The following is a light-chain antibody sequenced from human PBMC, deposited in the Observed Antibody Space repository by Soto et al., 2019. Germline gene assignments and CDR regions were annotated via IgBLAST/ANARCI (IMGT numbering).Light chain of an antibody. CDR3: QQYNKWPPT. J-gene: IGKJ1*01. V-gene: IGKV3-15*01. Sequence: EIVLTQTPATLCLSPGERASLSCRASQSVSSNLAWYQQKPGQAPRLLIYGASTRDTGISARYSGSGSGTEFTLTISSLQSGDFAVYHCQQYNKWPPTFGQGTKVDIK. CDR1: QSVSSN. CDR2: GAS.